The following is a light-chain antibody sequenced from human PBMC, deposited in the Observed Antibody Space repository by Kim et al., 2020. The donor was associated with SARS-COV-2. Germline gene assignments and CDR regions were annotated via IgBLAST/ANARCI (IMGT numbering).Light chain of an antibody. CDR3: NSRDSSGNRWV. Sequence: ALGQTVRITCQGDSLRSYYASWYQQKPGQAPVLVIYGKNNRPSGIPDRFSGSSSGNTASLTITGAQAEDEADYYRNSRDSSGNRWVFGGGTKVTVL. J-gene: IGLJ3*02. CDR2: GKN. CDR1: SLRSYY. V-gene: IGLV3-19*01.